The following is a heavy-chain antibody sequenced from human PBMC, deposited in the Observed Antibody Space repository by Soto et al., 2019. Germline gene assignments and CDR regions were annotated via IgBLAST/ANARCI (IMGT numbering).Heavy chain of an antibody. J-gene: IGHJ4*01. Sequence: QVQVVQSGAEVKKPGSSVKVSCQASGGYYRSYTITWVRQAPGQVLEWMGRVIPILGVVNYAHKIQGKVRFTADKSTSTAYVERSSLRSDDTTVYSCARGPVGDYPLLDYWGQGTLVTVSS. CDR2: VIPILGVV. CDR3: ARGPVGDYPLLDY. CDR1: GGYYRSYT. D-gene: IGHD4-17*01. V-gene: IGHV1-69*02.